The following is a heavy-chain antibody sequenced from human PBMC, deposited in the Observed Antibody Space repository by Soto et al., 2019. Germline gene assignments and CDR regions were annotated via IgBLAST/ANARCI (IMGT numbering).Heavy chain of an antibody. CDR1: GFAFNTFV. CDR2: ISSSGSRT. D-gene: IGHD3-16*01. CDR3: AKNKGLRVENYCFDS. V-gene: IGHV3-23*01. J-gene: IGHJ4*02. Sequence: VQVSESGGGLGQPGGSLRLSCSASGFAFNTFVVSWVRQAPGKGLEWVSSISSSGSRTYYADSVKGRFTISRDNSKNTLYLQMNRLRVEDTAIYYCAKNKGLRVENYCFDSWGQGTLVAVSS.